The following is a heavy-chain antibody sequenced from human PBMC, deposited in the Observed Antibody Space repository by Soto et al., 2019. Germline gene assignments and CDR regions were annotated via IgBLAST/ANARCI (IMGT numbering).Heavy chain of an antibody. J-gene: IGHJ4*02. Sequence: QIQLQESGPGLVKPSETLSLSCTVSDGSITPNYYTLFRQPPGKVLEWIVYVYYAGTTTYHPSLKSRVTISIDTSKNEVSLKLSSVTTADTAVYYCARLGAYYQALDSWGQGTLVTVSS. CDR2: VYYAGTT. CDR1: DGSITPNY. CDR3: ARLGAYYQALDS. V-gene: IGHV4-59*08. D-gene: IGHD3-22*01.